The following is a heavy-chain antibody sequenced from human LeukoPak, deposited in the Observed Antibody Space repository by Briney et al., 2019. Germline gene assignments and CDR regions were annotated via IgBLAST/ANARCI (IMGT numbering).Heavy chain of an antibody. CDR3: ASTFSSGWNAFDI. CDR2: INHSGST. CDR1: GGSFSGYY. Sequence: PSETLSLTCAVYGGSFSGYYWSWIRQPPGKGLEWIGEINHSGSTNYNPSLKSRVTISVDTSKNQFSLKLSSVTAADTAVYYCASTFSSGWNAFDIWGQGTMVTVSS. V-gene: IGHV4-34*01. J-gene: IGHJ3*02. D-gene: IGHD6-19*01.